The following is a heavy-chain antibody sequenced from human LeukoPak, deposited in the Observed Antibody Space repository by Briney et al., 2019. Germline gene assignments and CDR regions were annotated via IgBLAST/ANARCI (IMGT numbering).Heavy chain of an antibody. V-gene: IGHV4-34*01. CDR2: INHSGST. D-gene: IGHD1-20*01. CDR1: GGSFSGYY. CDR3: ARAKRYNWKGVDY. Sequence: SETLSLTCAVYGGSFSGYYWSWLRQPPGKGLEWIGEINHSGSTNYNPSLKSRVTISVHTSKNQFSLKLSSVTAADTAVYYCARAKRYNWKGVDYWGQGTLVTVSS. J-gene: IGHJ4*02.